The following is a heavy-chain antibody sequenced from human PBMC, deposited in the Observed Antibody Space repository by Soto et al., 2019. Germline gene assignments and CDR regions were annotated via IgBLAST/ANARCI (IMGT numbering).Heavy chain of an antibody. CDR3: ARSLTEGYCTITGCYTRPLYGMDV. Sequence: SVKVSCKASGYTFSGYYIHWLRQAPVQGLEWMGWTNPNSGGTNYAQKFQGRVTVTRDTPTSTAYMELSRLTSVDTAVYYCARSLTEGYCTITGCYTRPLYGMDVWGQGTTVTVSS. CDR2: TNPNSGGT. V-gene: IGHV1-2*02. CDR1: GYTFSGYY. D-gene: IGHD2-2*02. J-gene: IGHJ6*02.